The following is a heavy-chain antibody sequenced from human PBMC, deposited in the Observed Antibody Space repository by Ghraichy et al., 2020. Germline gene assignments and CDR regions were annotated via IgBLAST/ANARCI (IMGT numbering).Heavy chain of an antibody. CDR3: ARAVHGLGANYFDY. V-gene: IGHV3-7*03. CDR1: GFTFSTYW. Sequence: LSLTCAASGFTFSTYWMNWVRQAPGKGLEWVANIKQGGSVKYYGDSVKGRFTISRDNAKNSLYLQMNSLRAEDTAVYYCARAVHGLGANYFDYWGQGTLVAVSS. J-gene: IGHJ4*02. CDR2: IKQGGSVK. D-gene: IGHD3-16*01.